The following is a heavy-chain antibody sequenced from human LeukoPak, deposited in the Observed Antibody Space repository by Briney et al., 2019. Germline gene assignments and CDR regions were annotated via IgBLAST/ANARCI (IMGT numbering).Heavy chain of an antibody. J-gene: IGHJ4*02. Sequence: PGGSLRLSCAASGFTFSNAWMNWVRQAPGKGLVWVSRIASDGSSKTYADSVKGRFSISRDNAKNTLYLQMNSLRVEDTAVYYCARGRPHGNDYWGQGTLVTVSS. CDR3: ARGRPHGNDY. CDR2: IASDGSSK. V-gene: IGHV3-74*01. D-gene: IGHD4-23*01. CDR1: GFTFSNAW.